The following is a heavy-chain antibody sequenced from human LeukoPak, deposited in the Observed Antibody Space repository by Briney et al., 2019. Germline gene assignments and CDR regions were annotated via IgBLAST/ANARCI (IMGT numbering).Heavy chain of an antibody. CDR3: ARGVYIAAAQYAY. CDR2: IYYSGTT. Sequence: PSETQSLTCTGSGGSISSYYWSWIRQPPGKGLEWIGYIYYSGTTNYNPSLKSRVTISVDTSKNQFSLKLSSVTAADTAVYYCARGVYIAAAQYAYWGQGTLVTVSS. J-gene: IGHJ4*02. CDR1: GGSISSYY. V-gene: IGHV4-59*01. D-gene: IGHD6-13*01.